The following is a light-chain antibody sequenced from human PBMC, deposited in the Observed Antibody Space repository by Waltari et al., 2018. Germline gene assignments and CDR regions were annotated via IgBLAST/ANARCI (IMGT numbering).Light chain of an antibody. CDR1: QSVSSN. Sequence: EIVMTQSPATLSVSPVERATLPCRASQSVSSNLAWYQQKPGQATTLLIYGAATRATGIPARCSGSGSGTEYTLTISSRQSEDYAVYYCQQYNNWPLWTFGQGTKVEIK. J-gene: IGKJ1*01. CDR3: QQYNNWPLWT. V-gene: IGKV3-15*01. CDR2: GAA.